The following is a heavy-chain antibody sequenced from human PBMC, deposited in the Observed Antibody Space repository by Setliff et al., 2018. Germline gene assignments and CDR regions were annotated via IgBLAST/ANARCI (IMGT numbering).Heavy chain of an antibody. D-gene: IGHD3-10*01. CDR3: ARGNMFDGSGRWFDY. Sequence: SETLSLTCTVSGGSISPYFWSWIRQPPGKGLEWIGYIYHNGNTNFNPSLKTRVTMSVDPSKNQFALNLRSVTAADTAIYYCARGNMFDGSGRWFDYWGQGTLVTVSS. CDR2: IYHNGNT. CDR1: GGSISPYF. J-gene: IGHJ4*02. V-gene: IGHV4-59*01.